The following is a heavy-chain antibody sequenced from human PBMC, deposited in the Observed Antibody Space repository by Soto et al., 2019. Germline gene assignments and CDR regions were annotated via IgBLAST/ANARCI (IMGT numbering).Heavy chain of an antibody. Sequence: QLRESGPGLLKPSETLSLTCTVSGGSISSPSYNWGWVRQPPGKGPEWIGTIFYSGTTQYNPSLRGRLALSVDTSKSQVSLTLTSVTAADTAVYDCTTLASGHFDSWGQGAQVTVSS. CDR1: GGSISSPSYN. CDR3: TTLASGHFDS. D-gene: IGHD2-8*02. CDR2: IFYSGTT. J-gene: IGHJ4*02. V-gene: IGHV4-39*01.